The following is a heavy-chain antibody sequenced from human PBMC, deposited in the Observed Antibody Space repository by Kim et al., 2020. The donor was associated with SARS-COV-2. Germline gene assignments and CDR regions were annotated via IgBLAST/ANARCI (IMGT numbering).Heavy chain of an antibody. CDR1: GYSFTSYW. J-gene: IGHJ6*01. D-gene: IGHD3-9*01. V-gene: IGHV5-51*01. CDR2: IYPGDSDT. Sequence: GESLKISCKGSGYSFTSYWIGWVRQMPGKGLEWMGIIYPGDSDTRYSPSFQGQVTISADKSISTAYLQWSSLKASDTAMYYCARQLKHYDILTGYLEDYYDGMDVWGRGTTVTVAA. CDR3: ARQLKHYDILTGYLEDYYDGMDV.